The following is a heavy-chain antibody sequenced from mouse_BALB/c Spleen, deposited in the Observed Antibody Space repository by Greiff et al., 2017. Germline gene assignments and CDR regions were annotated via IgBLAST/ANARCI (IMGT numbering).Heavy chain of an antibody. CDR3: ARDLPFMDY. Sequence: EVKLMESGGGLVQPGGSLKLSCAASGFTFSSYGMSWVRQTPDKRLELVATINSNGGSTYYPDSVKGRFTISRDNAKNTLYLQMSSLKSEDTAMYYCARDLPFMDYWGQGTSVTVSS. J-gene: IGHJ4*01. CDR2: INSNGGST. D-gene: IGHD2-1*01. CDR1: GFTFSSYG. V-gene: IGHV5-6-3*01.